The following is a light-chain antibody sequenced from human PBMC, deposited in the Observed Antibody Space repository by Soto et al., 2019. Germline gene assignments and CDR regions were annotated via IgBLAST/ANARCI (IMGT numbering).Light chain of an antibody. CDR2: KAS. J-gene: IGKJ1*01. CDR1: QSISNW. CDR3: QQYNSYPAT. V-gene: IGKV1-5*03. Sequence: DIQMTQSPSTLSASVGDRVTITCRASQSISNWLAWYQQKPGKVPKLLIYKASSLESGVPSRFSGSGSGTEFTLTIRSLQPDDFATYYCQQYNSYPATFGQGTKVEIK.